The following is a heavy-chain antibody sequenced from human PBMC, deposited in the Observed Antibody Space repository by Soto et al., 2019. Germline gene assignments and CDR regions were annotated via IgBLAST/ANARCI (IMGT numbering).Heavy chain of an antibody. CDR3: ARDFAYFDS. CDR1: GGSFKSGSYS. Sequence: SETLSLTCTVSGGSFKSGSYSWGWIRQLPGKGLEWIGYVYHTGRTSYNPSLKSRVSISMDTSKNQFSLNLDSVTAADTAVYFCARDFAYFDSWGQGTLVTVSS. V-gene: IGHV4-61*01. CDR2: VYHTGRT. J-gene: IGHJ4*02. D-gene: IGHD3-3*01.